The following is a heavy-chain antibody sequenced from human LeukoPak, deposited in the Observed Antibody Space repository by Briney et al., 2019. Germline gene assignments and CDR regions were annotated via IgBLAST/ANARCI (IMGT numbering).Heavy chain of an antibody. CDR2: INEDGTT. D-gene: IGHD3-16*01. CDR1: GFTFSDFW. Sequence: GGSLRLSCAASGFTFSDFWMSWVRHAPGKGLVWISNINEDGTTAYADSVKGRFTISRDNAKNTLYLQMNSLRAEDTAVYYCARVRGGNWGQGTLVTVSS. V-gene: IGHV3-74*01. J-gene: IGHJ4*02. CDR3: ARVRGGN.